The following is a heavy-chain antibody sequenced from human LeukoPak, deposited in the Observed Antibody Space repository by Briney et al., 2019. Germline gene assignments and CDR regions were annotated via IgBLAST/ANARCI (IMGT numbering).Heavy chain of an antibody. CDR2: ITPNSAGT. J-gene: IGHJ4*02. D-gene: IGHD3-10*01. CDR1: GYTFTDYY. Sequence: ASVKVSCKASGYTFTDYYIHWVRQAPGQGLEWMAWITPNSAGTNSSRKFQDRVTLTRDTSISTAYTELTGLTSDDTAVYYCAILASGLNFWGQGTLVTVSS. V-gene: IGHV1-2*02. CDR3: AILASGLNF.